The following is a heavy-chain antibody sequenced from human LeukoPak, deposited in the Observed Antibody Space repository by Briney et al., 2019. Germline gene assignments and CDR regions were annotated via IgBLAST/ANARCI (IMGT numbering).Heavy chain of an antibody. D-gene: IGHD1-26*01. CDR1: GFTVSSNY. CDR2: IYSGGST. V-gene: IGHV3-53*01. Sequence: GGSLRLSCAASGFTVSSNYMSWVRQAPGKGLEWVSVIYSGGSTYYADSVKGRFTIFRDNSKNTLYLQMNSLRAEDTAVYYCARDSVRWEPFYYYYGMDVWGQGTTVTVSS. J-gene: IGHJ6*02. CDR3: ARDSVRWEPFYYYYGMDV.